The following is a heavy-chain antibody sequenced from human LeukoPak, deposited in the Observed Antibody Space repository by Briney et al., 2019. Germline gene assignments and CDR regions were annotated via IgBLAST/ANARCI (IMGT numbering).Heavy chain of an antibody. V-gene: IGHV3-23*01. D-gene: IGHD3-3*01. Sequence: SGGSLRLSCAASGFTFSSYAMSWVRQAPRKGLEWVSAISGSGGSTYYADSVKGRFTISRDNSKNTLYLQMNSLRAEDTAVYYCAKLLIFGVVTYPIGNYWGQGTLVTVSS. CDR3: AKLLIFGVVTYPIGNY. CDR1: GFTFSSYA. CDR2: ISGSGGST. J-gene: IGHJ4*02.